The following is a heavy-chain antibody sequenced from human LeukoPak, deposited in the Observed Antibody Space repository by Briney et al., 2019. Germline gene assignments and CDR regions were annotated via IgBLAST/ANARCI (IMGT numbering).Heavy chain of an antibody. CDR3: AKGGMGHYYGMDV. D-gene: IGHD3-16*01. J-gene: IGHJ6*02. V-gene: IGHV3-23*01. Sequence: PGGSLRLSCAASGFTFSSYAMSWVRQAPGKGLEWVSAISGSGGSTYYADSVKGRFTISRDSSKNTLYLQMNSLRAEDTAVCYCAKGGMGHYYGMDVWGQGTTVTVSS. CDR1: GFTFSSYA. CDR2: ISGSGGST.